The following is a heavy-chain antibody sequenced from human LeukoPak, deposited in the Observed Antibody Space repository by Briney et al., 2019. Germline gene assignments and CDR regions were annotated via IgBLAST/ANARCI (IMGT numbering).Heavy chain of an antibody. J-gene: IGHJ4*02. CDR2: INPNSGGT. CDR3: ARGGLLYTAMAPTDY. Sequence: ASVKVSCTASGYTFTGYYMHWVRQAPGQGLEWMGWINPNSGGTNYAQKFQGRVTMTRDTSISTAYMELSRLRSDDTAVYYCARGGLLYTAMAPTDYWGQGTLVTVSS. V-gene: IGHV1-2*02. D-gene: IGHD5-18*01. CDR1: GYTFTGYY.